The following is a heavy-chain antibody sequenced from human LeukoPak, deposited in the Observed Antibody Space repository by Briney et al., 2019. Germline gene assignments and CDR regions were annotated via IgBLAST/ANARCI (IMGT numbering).Heavy chain of an antibody. V-gene: IGHV4-39*01. D-gene: IGHD2-15*01. Sequence: SETLSLTCTVSGGSISSSSYYWGWIRQPPGKGLEWIGSIYYSGSTHYNPSLKSRVTISVDTSKNQFSLKLSSVTAADTAVYYCARQFCSGGSCYSDYYYGMDVWGQGTTVTVSS. J-gene: IGHJ6*02. CDR2: IYYSGST. CDR3: ARQFCSGGSCYSDYYYGMDV. CDR1: GGSISSSSYY.